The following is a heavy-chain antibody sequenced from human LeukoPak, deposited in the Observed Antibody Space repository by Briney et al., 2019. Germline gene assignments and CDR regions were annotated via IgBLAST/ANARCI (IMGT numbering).Heavy chain of an antibody. Sequence: GGSLRLSCAASGFTFSSYSMNWVRQAPGKGLEWVSSISSSSSYIYYADSVKGRFTISRDNAKNSLYLRMNSLRAEDTGVYYCAREGLNSGYYDFWGQGTLVTVSS. D-gene: IGHD1-26*01. CDR2: ISSSSSYI. CDR3: AREGLNSGYYDF. CDR1: GFTFSSYS. J-gene: IGHJ4*02. V-gene: IGHV3-21*01.